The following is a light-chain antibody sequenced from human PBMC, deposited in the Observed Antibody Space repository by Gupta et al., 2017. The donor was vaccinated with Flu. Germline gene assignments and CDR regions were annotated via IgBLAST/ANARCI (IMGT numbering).Light chain of an antibody. Sequence: DLVMTPSPLSLLVTPGEPASIACRSSQGLLHSNGYNYLDWYLQTPGQSPQLLSYLGSNRASGVPDRCSGSGTGTDFTLKISRLEDEDVEVYYCKQALQTFTFGGGTKVEIK. V-gene: IGKV2-28*01. CDR1: QGLLHSNGYNY. J-gene: IGKJ4*01. CDR3: KQALQTFT. CDR2: LGS.